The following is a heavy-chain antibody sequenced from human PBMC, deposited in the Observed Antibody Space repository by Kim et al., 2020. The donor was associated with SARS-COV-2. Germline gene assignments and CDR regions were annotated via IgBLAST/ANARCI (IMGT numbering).Heavy chain of an antibody. D-gene: IGHD3-9*01. J-gene: IGHJ2*01. CDR2: ISSSGSTI. V-gene: IGHV3-11*04. CDR1: GFTFSDYY. Sequence: GGSLRLSCAASGFTFSDYYMSWIRQAPGKGLEWVSYISSSGSTIYYADSVKGRFTISRDNAKNSLYLQMNSLRAEDTAVYYCARDPKPYDILTGYYIVPGSWYFDLWGRGTLVTVSS. CDR3: ARDPKPYDILTGYYIVPGSWYFDL.